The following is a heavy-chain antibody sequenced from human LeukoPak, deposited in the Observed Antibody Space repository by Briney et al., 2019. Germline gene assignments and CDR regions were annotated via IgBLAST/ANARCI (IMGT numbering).Heavy chain of an antibody. J-gene: IGHJ4*02. Sequence: GSLRLSCAASGFTFSSYAMNWVRQPPGKGLEWIGEINHSGSTNYNPSLKSRVTISVDTSKNQFSLKLSSVTAADTAVYYCARGYGSSGWYGNVGYWGQGTLVTVSS. CDR1: GFTFSSYA. CDR2: INHSGST. D-gene: IGHD6-19*01. CDR3: ARGYGSSGWYGNVGY. V-gene: IGHV4-34*01.